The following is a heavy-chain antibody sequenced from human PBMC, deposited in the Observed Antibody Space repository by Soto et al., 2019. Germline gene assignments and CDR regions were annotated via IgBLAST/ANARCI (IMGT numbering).Heavy chain of an antibody. V-gene: IGHV1-18*04. J-gene: IGHJ5*02. CDR3: ARDLSSGIAAAGTSWFDP. D-gene: IGHD6-13*01. CDR1: GYTFTSYG. CDR2: ISAYNGNT. Sequence: ASVKVSCKASGYTFTSYGISWVRQAPGQGLEWMGWISAYNGNTNYAQKLQGRVTMTTDTSTSTACMELRSLRSDDTAVYYCARDLSSGIAAAGTSWFDPWGQGTLVTVSS.